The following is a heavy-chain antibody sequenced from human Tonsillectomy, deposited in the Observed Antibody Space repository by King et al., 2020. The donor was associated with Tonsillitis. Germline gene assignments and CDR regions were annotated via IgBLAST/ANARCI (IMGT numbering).Heavy chain of an antibody. Sequence: VQLVESGGGLVQPGGSLRLSCAASGFAFSGYWMHWVRQAPGKGLVWVSRINRDGTSTTYADSVKGRFTISRDNAKNTLYLQMNSLRAEDTAVYYCARDRSTSFGGMDVWFQGTTVTVSS. CDR1: GFAFSGYW. CDR2: INRDGTST. CDR3: ARDRSTSFGGMDV. J-gene: IGHJ6*02. D-gene: IGHD6-6*01. V-gene: IGHV3-74*01.